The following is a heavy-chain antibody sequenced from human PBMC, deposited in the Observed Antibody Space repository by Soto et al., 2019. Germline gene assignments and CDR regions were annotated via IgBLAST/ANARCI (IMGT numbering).Heavy chain of an antibody. CDR3: ARDTGWGLGY. Sequence: QVQLQESGPGLVRPSGTLSLTCTVSGDSINSNYCWTWVRQPPGKGLEWIAEIYYSGGTSYNPSLKSRVTISMDKSKNQFSLNLTSGTAVGTAMYYCARDTGWGLGYWGQGTLVTVSS. D-gene: IGHD6-19*01. CDR1: GDSINSNYC. V-gene: IGHV4-4*02. J-gene: IGHJ4*02. CDR2: IYYSGGT.